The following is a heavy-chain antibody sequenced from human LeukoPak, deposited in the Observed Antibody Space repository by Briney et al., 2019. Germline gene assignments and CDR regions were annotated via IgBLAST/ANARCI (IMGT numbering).Heavy chain of an antibody. CDR2: ISGSGGST. CDR1: GFTFSSYA. J-gene: IGHJ4*02. Sequence: GGSLRLSCAASGFTFSSYAVSWVRQAPGKGLEWVSAISGSGGSTYYADSVKGRFTISRDNSKNTLYLQMNSLRAEDTAVYYCAKSNPTYYDILTGLFDYWGQGTLVTVSS. D-gene: IGHD3-9*01. V-gene: IGHV3-23*01. CDR3: AKSNPTYYDILTGLFDY.